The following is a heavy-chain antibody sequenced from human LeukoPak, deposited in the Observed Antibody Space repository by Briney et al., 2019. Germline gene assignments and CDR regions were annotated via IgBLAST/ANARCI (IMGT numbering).Heavy chain of an antibody. CDR2: ISGSGGST. D-gene: IGHD3-22*01. Sequence: GGSLRLSCAASGFTFSSYAMSWVRQAPGKGLEWVSAISGSGGSTYYADSVKGRFTISRDNSKNAFLQMNSLRAEDTAVYYCARDYDTSGSYFDFFDYWGQGTLVTVS. CDR1: GFTFSSYA. CDR3: ARDYDTSGSYFDFFDY. V-gene: IGHV3-23*01. J-gene: IGHJ4*02.